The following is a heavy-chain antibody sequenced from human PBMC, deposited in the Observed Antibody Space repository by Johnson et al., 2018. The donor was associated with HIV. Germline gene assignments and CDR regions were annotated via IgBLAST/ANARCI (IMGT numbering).Heavy chain of an antibody. Sequence: QVQLVESGGGVVQPGGSLRLSCAASGFTFSSYGMHWVRQAPGKGLEWVAFISYDGSNEYYADSVKGRFTISRDNSKNTLYLQINSLRAEDTAVYYCARSSTVVSPHDIWGQGTMVTVSS. CDR2: ISYDGSNE. CDR3: ARSSTVVSPHDI. D-gene: IGHD4-23*01. V-gene: IGHV3-30*19. CDR1: GFTFSSYG. J-gene: IGHJ3*02.